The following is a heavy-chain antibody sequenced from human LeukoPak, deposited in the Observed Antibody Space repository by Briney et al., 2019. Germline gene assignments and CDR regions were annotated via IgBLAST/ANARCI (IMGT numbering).Heavy chain of an antibody. V-gene: IGHV1-2*02. CDR2: INPNSGGT. CDR1: GYTFTGYY. Sequence: ASVKVSCKASGYTFTGYYIHWVRQAPGQGLEWMGWINPNSGGTNYAQKFQGRVTMTRDTSISTAYMELSRLNSDDTAVYYCARGLDSRIAVAGAEYYFDYWGQGTLVTVSS. D-gene: IGHD6-19*01. CDR3: ARGLDSRIAVAGAEYYFDY. J-gene: IGHJ4*02.